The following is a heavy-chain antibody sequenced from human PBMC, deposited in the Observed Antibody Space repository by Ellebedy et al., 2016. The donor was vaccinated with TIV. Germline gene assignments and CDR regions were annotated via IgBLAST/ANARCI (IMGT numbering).Heavy chain of an antibody. CDR1: GGSISSNNW. Sequence: SETLSLTXAVSGGSISSNNWWSWVRQPPGKGLEWIGEIYHSGSTNYNPSLKSRVTISVDKSKNHFSLKLSSVTAADTAVYYCARDLGYGTKNLWGRGALVTVSS. J-gene: IGHJ2*01. V-gene: IGHV4-4*02. CDR2: IYHSGST. CDR3: ARDLGYGTKNL. D-gene: IGHD1-7*01.